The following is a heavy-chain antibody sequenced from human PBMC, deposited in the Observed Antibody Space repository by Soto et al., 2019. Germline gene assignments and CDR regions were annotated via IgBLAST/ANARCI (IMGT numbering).Heavy chain of an antibody. Sequence: GGSLRLSCAASGFTFSSYSMNWVRQAPGKGLEWVSSISSSSSYIYYADSVKGRFTISRDNAKNSLYLQMNSLRAEDTAVYYCARDSGFWSGSNANREDSFDYWGQGTLVTVSS. D-gene: IGHD3-3*01. J-gene: IGHJ4*02. CDR1: GFTFSSYS. CDR3: ARDSGFWSGSNANREDSFDY. CDR2: ISSSSSYI. V-gene: IGHV3-21*01.